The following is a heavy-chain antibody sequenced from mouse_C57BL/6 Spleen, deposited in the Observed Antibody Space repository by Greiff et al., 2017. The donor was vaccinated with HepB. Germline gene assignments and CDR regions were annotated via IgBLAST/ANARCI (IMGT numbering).Heavy chain of an antibody. J-gene: IGHJ2*01. Sequence: QVQLQQSGAELARPGASVKLSCKASGYTFTSYGISWVKQRTGQGLEWIGEIYPRSGNTYYNEKFKGKATLTADKSSSTAYMELRSLTSEDSAVYFCARPLLGYNYFDYWGQGTTLTVSS. CDR2: IYPRSGNT. D-gene: IGHD1-2*01. CDR3: ARPLLGYNYFDY. CDR1: GYTFTSYG. V-gene: IGHV1-81*01.